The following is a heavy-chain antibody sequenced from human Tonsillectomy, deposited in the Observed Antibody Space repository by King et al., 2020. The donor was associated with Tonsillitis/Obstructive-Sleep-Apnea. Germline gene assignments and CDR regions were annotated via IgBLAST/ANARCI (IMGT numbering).Heavy chain of an antibody. D-gene: IGHD3-9*01. CDR2: INPSGRT. CDR3: ARGDILTGYYASTDFDY. CDR1: GGSFSNYY. V-gene: IGHV4-34*01. J-gene: IGHJ4*02. Sequence: QVQLQQWGAGLLKPSETLSLTCAVYGGSFSNYYWSWIRQPPGKGLEWIGEINPSGRTNYNPSLTCRVTMLVDTSKNQFSLKLNSVTAADTSVYYCARGDILTGYYASTDFDYWGQGTLVTVSS.